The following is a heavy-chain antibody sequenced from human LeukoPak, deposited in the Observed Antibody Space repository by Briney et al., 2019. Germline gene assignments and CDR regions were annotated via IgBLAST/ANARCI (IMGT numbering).Heavy chain of an antibody. Sequence: SETLSLTCTVSGGSISSGGYSWSWIRQHPGKGLEWIGYIYYSGSTYYNPSLKSRVTISVDTSKNQFSLKLSSVTAADTAVYYCARSGYSPWAFDIWGQGTMVTVSS. D-gene: IGHD5-18*01. J-gene: IGHJ3*02. CDR2: IYYSGST. V-gene: IGHV4-31*03. CDR3: ARSGYSPWAFDI. CDR1: GGSISSGGYS.